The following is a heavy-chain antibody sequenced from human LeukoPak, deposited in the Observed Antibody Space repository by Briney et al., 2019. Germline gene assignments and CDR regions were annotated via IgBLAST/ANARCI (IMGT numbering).Heavy chain of an antibody. D-gene: IGHD3-22*01. J-gene: IGHJ4*02. CDR3: ARDRNYYDSSGYYFAN. Sequence: PSETLSLTCTVSGGPVSSGSSFWSWIRQPPGKGLEWIGYIYHSGNTNYNPSLKSRVTISVDTSKSQLSLKLNSVTAADTAVHYCARDRNYYDSSGYYFANWGQGTLVTVSS. V-gene: IGHV4-61*01. CDR1: GGPVSSGSSF. CDR2: IYHSGNT.